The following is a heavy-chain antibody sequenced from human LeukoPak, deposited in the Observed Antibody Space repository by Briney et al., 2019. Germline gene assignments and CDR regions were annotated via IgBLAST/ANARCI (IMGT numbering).Heavy chain of an antibody. V-gene: IGHV3-23*01. Sequence: GGSLRLSCAASGFTFSSYAMSWVRQAPGKGLEWVSAISGSGGSTYYADSVKGRFTISRDNSKNTLYLQMNSLRAEDTALYYCAKDGDSIAVAGHFDYWGQGTLVTVSS. CDR1: GFTFSSYA. D-gene: IGHD6-19*01. J-gene: IGHJ4*02. CDR2: ISGSGGST. CDR3: AKDGDSIAVAGHFDY.